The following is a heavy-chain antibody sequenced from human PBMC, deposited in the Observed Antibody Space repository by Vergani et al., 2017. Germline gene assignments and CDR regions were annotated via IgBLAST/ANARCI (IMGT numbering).Heavy chain of an antibody. J-gene: IGHJ3*02. CDR1: GYTFTGYY. CDR3: ARVAAMVEPLGAFDN. D-gene: IGHD5-18*01. Sequence: QVQLVQSGAEVKKPGASVKVSCKASGYTFTGYYMHWVRQAPGQGLEWMGWINPNSGGTNYAQKFQGRVTMTRDTSISTAYMELSRLRSDDTAVYYCARVAAMVEPLGAFDNWGQGTMVTVSS. CDR2: INPNSGGT. V-gene: IGHV1-2*02.